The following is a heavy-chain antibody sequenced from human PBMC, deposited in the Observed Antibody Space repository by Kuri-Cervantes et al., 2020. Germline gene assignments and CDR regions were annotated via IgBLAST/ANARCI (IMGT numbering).Heavy chain of an antibody. CDR1: GFTFSGYS. CDR2: ISSGSSTI. CDR3: TRDDPTQRGDY. V-gene: IGHV3-48*01. Sequence: GESLKISCAASGFTFSGYSMNWVRRAPGKGLEWVSYISSGSSTIYQADSVQGRFTISRDNAKNSLYLQMNSLRAEDTAVYYCTRDDPTQRGDYWGQGTLVTVSS. J-gene: IGHJ4*02. D-gene: IGHD3-16*01.